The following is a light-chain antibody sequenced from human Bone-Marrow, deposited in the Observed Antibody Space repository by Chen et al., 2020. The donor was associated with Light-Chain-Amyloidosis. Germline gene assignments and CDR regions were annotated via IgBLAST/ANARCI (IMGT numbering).Light chain of an antibody. CDR3: QVWDRSSDRPV. CDR2: DDS. V-gene: IGLV3-21*02. CDR1: NIGSTS. Sequence: SYVLPQPSSVSVAPGQTATIACGGNNIGSTSVHWYQQTPGQAPLLVVYDDSDRPSGLPERLSGSNSGNTATLTISRVEAGDEADYYCQVWDRSSDRPVFGGGTKLTVL. J-gene: IGLJ3*02.